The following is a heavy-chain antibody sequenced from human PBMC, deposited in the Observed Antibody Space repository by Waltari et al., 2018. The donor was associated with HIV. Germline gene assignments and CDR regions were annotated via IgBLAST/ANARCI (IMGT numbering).Heavy chain of an antibody. V-gene: IGHV4-38-2*01. CDR2: ASRSGST. CDR3: GSGSRRGHSHGIDY. D-gene: IGHD5-18*01. CDR1: GYSIRSDYY. J-gene: IGHJ4*02. Sequence: QVQLHESGPGMVKPSAPMSLTCAVSGYSIRSDYYWGWIRQPPGKGLEWIGSASRSGSTYYSPSLKSRVTISLDTSKNQFSLKLNSVAAADTAVYYCGSGSRRGHSHGIDYWGQGTLVTVSS.